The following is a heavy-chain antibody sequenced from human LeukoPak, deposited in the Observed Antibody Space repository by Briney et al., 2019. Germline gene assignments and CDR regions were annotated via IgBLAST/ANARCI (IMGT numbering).Heavy chain of an antibody. V-gene: IGHV1-46*01. J-gene: IGHJ4*02. D-gene: IGHD3-10*01. CDR1: GYTFTSYY. CDR3: ARDVLYGSGTLSY. Sequence: ASVKVSCKASGYTFTSYYVRWVRQAPGQGLEWMGIVNPSGGSTGYAQKFEGRVTMTRNTSTSTVYMELSSLRSEDTAVYYCARDVLYGSGTLSYWGQGTLVTVSS. CDR2: VNPSGGST.